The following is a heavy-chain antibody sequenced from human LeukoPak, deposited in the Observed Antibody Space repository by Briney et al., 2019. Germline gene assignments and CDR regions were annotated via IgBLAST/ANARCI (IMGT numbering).Heavy chain of an antibody. D-gene: IGHD3-22*01. CDR1: GFTFSSYA. J-gene: IGHJ2*01. CDR2: ISGSGDST. CDR3: ASNYDSSGYYPPYWYFDL. Sequence: GGSLRLSCAASGFTFSSYAMSWVRQAPGKGLEWVSTISGSGDSTYYADSVKGRFTISTDNSKNTLYLQMNSLRAEDTAVYYCASNYDSSGYYPPYWYFDLWGRGTLVTVSS. V-gene: IGHV3-23*01.